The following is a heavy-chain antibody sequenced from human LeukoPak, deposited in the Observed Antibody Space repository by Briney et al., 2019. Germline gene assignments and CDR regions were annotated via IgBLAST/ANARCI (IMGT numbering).Heavy chain of an antibody. V-gene: IGHV4-34*01. CDR2: INHSGST. D-gene: IGHD6-19*01. CDR1: GGSFSGYY. Sequence: KPSETLSLTCAVYGGSFSGYYWSWIRQPPGKGLEWIGEINHSGSTNYNPSLKSRVTISVDTSKNQFSLKLSSVTAADTAVYYCARTIAVAGTLYYYCGMDVWGKGTTVTVSS. CDR3: ARTIAVAGTLYYYCGMDV. J-gene: IGHJ6*04.